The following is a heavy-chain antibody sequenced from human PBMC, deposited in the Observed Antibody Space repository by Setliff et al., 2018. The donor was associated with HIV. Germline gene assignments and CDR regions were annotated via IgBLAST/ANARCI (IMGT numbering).Heavy chain of an antibody. Sequence: SVKVSCKASGGTFSSYAISWVRQAPGQGLEWMGGIIPIFGTANYAQKFQGRATITTDESTSTAYMELSSLRSEDTAVYYCARCRGTRYFDWLPMDVWGQGTTVTVSS. J-gene: IGHJ6*02. CDR3: ARCRGTRYFDWLPMDV. CDR2: IIPIFGTA. CDR1: GGTFSSYA. V-gene: IGHV1-69*05. D-gene: IGHD3-9*01.